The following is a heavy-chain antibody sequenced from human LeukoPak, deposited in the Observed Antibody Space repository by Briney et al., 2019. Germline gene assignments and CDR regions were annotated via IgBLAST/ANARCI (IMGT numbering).Heavy chain of an antibody. CDR3: ARDLGGNPWYFDY. V-gene: IGHV4-59*01. CDR1: GGTIRSYY. CDR2: IYYSGST. Sequence: SSETLSLTCTVSGGTIRSYYWSWIRQPPGKGLEWIGNIYYSGSTNVHPFLKSRVTISVDTSKNQLSLDLSSVTTADTAVYYCARDLGGNPWYFDYWGQGILVTVSS. J-gene: IGHJ4*02. D-gene: IGHD1-14*01.